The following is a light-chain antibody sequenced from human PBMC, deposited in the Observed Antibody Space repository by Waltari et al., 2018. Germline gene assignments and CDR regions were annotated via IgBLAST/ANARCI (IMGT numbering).Light chain of an antibody. CDR1: NIGSTS. Sequence: SYVLTQPPSVSVAPGQTATIACGENNIGSTSVHWYQHKPGQAPVLVVYDDSDRPSGIPERFSGSNSGTATLTISGVEGGDEADYYCQVWDSSDDHVVFGGGTKLTVL. V-gene: IGLV3-21*02. J-gene: IGLJ2*01. CDR2: DDS. CDR3: QVWDSSDDHVV.